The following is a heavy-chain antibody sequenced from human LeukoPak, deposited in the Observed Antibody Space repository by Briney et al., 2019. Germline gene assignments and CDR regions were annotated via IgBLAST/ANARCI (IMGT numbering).Heavy chain of an antibody. D-gene: IGHD4-11*01. CDR2: INPKSGGT. V-gene: IGHV1-2*02. CDR3: ARVVTYYYGMDL. CDR1: GYTFTCYY. J-gene: IGHJ6*02. Sequence: GSVKVSCKASGYTFTCYYMHWVRQAPGQGVEWMGWINPKSGGTNYAQKVQGRVTMNRERYIRTAYMEVSRLPSDDTPVYYCARVVTYYYGMDLWAQGPTVTVPS.